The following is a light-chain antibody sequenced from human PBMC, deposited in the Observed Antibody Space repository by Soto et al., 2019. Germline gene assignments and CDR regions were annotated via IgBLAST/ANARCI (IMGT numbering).Light chain of an antibody. J-gene: IGLJ1*01. Sequence: HSVLTQPRSVSGSPGQSVTISCTGTSSDVGGYNYVSWYQQHPGKAPKLMIYDVSKRPSGVPDRFSGYKSGNTASLTISGLQAEDEADYYCCSYAGTYTLVFGTGTKVTV. CDR1: SSDVGGYNY. CDR3: CSYAGTYTLV. V-gene: IGLV2-11*01. CDR2: DVS.